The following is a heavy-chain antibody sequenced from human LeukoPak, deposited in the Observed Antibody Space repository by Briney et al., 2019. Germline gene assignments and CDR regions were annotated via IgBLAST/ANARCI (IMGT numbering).Heavy chain of an antibody. J-gene: IGHJ5*02. V-gene: IGHV4-34*01. Sequence: PSETLSLTCAVYGGSFSGYYWSWIRQPPGKGLEWIGEINHSGSTNYNPSLKSRVTISVDTSKNQFSLKLSSATAADTAVYYCARSFIGFVLYSSSSGWFDPWGQGTLVTVSS. CDR2: INHSGST. CDR3: ARSFIGFVLYSSSSGWFDP. CDR1: GGSFSGYY. D-gene: IGHD6-6*01.